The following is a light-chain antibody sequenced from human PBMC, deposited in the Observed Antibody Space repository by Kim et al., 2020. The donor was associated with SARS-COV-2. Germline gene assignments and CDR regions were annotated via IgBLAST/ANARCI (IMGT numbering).Light chain of an antibody. CDR3: QQYNNERRDT. CDR2: GAS. V-gene: IGKV3-15*01. CDR1: QRSSSN. J-gene: IGKJ2*01. Sequence: ASPAERAAPPCCARQRSSSNIAWDQHKPGQAPRLLIYGASTRATGIPARYSGSGCGTEFTLTISSMQSEDFAVYYCQQYNNERRDTFGQGTKLEI.